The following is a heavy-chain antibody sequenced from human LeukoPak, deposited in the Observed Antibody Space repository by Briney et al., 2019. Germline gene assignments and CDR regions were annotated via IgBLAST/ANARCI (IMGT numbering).Heavy chain of an antibody. D-gene: IGHD5-18*01. CDR3: ATDLVGYSYGLSGYDY. V-gene: IGHV1-24*01. CDR2: FDPEDGET. Sequence: ASVKVSCKVSGYTLTELSMHWVRQAPGKGLEWMGGFDPEDGETIYAQKFQGGVTMTEDTSTDTAYMELSSLRSEDTAVYYCATDLVGYSYGLSGYDYWGQGTLVTVSS. CDR1: GYTLTELS. J-gene: IGHJ4*02.